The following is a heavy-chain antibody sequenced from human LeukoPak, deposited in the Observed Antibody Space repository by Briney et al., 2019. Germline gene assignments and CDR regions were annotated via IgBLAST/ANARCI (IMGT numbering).Heavy chain of an antibody. Sequence: RPSETLSLTCAVYGGSFSGYYWSWIRQPPGKGLEWIGEINHSGSTNYNPSLKSRVTISIDTSKNQLSLKLSSVTAADTAVYYCARDDSWNYDWFDPWGQGTLVTVSS. V-gene: IGHV4-34*01. D-gene: IGHD1-7*01. CDR2: INHSGST. CDR1: GGSFSGYY. CDR3: ARDDSWNYDWFDP. J-gene: IGHJ5*02.